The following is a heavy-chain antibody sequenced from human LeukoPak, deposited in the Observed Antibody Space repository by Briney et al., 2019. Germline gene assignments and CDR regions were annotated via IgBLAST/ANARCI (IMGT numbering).Heavy chain of an antibody. D-gene: IGHD6-13*01. J-gene: IGHJ6*03. CDR2: IYSGGST. CDR1: GFTVSSNY. CDR3: ARVAAVSGFIDYYYYMDV. Sequence: GGSLRLSCAASGFTVSSNYMSWVRQAPGKGLEWVSVIYSGGSTYYADSVKGRFTISRDNSKNTLCLQMNSLRAEDTAVYYCARVAAVSGFIDYYYYMDVWGKGTTVTISS. V-gene: IGHV3-66*01.